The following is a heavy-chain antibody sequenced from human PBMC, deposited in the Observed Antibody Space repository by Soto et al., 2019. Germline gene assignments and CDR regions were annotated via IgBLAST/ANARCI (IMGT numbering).Heavy chain of an antibody. J-gene: IGHJ6*02. Sequence: SETLSLTCAVYGGSFSGYYWSWIRQPPGKGLEWIGEINHSGSTNYNPSLKSRVTISVDTSKNQFSLKLSSVTAADTAVYYCARGGIVVPAAMPYGMDVWGQGTTVT. CDR1: GGSFSGYY. D-gene: IGHD2-2*01. V-gene: IGHV4-34*01. CDR2: INHSGST. CDR3: ARGGIVVPAAMPYGMDV.